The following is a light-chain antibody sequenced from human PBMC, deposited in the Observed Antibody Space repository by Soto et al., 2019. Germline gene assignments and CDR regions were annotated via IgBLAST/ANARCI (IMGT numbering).Light chain of an antibody. CDR2: SAS. Sequence: IQLTQSPSSLSASVGDRVTITCRANQGITNYLAWYQQKPGKAPKLLIYSASTLQSGVPSRFSGSGSGTDFTLAISSLQPEDFATYYCQQLNAYPWTFGQGTKVDIK. V-gene: IGKV1-9*01. CDR3: QQLNAYPWT. J-gene: IGKJ1*01. CDR1: QGITNY.